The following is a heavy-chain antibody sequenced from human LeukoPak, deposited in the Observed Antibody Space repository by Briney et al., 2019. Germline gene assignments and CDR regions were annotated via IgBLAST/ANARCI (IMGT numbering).Heavy chain of an antibody. CDR3: ARGLVPGFLDY. V-gene: IGHV3-74*01. D-gene: IGHD4-11*01. CDR1: GFTFSSSW. J-gene: IGHJ4*02. Sequence: GPLRLSCVASGFTFSSSWMYWVRHAPGKGLVWVSLINSDESITTYADSVKGRFTISRDNAKNTLYLQMNSLSAEDTAVYYCARGLVPGFLDYWGQGTPVTVSS. CDR2: INSDESIT.